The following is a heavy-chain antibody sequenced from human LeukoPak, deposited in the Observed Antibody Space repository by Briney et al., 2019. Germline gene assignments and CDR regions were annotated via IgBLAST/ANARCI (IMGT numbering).Heavy chain of an antibody. J-gene: IGHJ4*02. D-gene: IGHD1-26*01. CDR1: GGFISSYY. CDR2: IYYSGST. V-gene: IGHV4-59*12. CDR3: ARGGSGSYNY. Sequence: SETLSLTCTVSGGFISSYYWSWIRQPPGKGLEWIGSIYYSGSTYYNPSLKSRVTISVDTSKNQFSLKLSSVTAADTAVYYCARGGSGSYNYWGQGTLVTVSS.